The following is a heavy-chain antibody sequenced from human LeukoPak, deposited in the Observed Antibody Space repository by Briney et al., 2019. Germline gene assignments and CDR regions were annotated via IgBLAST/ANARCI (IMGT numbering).Heavy chain of an antibody. V-gene: IGHV3-53*01. J-gene: IGHJ4*02. CDR1: GFTVSSNY. Sequence: GGSLRLSCAASGFTVSSNYMSWVRQAPGKGLEWVSVIYSGGSTYYADSVKGRFTISRDNSKNTLYLQMNSLRAEDTAVYYCARGKVWNSCLDYWGQGTLVTVSS. CDR2: IYSGGST. D-gene: IGHD1-7*01. CDR3: ARGKVWNSCLDY.